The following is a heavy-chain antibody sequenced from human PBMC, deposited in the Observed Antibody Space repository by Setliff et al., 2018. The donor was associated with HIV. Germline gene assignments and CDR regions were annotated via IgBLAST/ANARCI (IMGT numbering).Heavy chain of an antibody. D-gene: IGHD1-26*01. V-gene: IGHV1-69*05. CDR2: IIPMFGTL. J-gene: IGHJ3*02. Sequence: GASVKVSCKASGGPFSSYAINWMRQAPGQGLEWMGGIIPMFGTLNFAQKFQGRVTITTDESTSTAYMELNSLRSEDTAVYYCARGPSHGYGYSGSYGPFDIWGQGTMVTVSS. CDR3: ARGPSHGYGYSGSYGPFDI. CDR1: GGPFSSYA.